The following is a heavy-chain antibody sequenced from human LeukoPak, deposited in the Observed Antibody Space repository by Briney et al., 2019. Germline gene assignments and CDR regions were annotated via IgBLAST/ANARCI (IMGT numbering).Heavy chain of an antibody. J-gene: IGHJ5*02. V-gene: IGHV4-31*11. CDR3: ARDLLANNWFDP. Sequence: SETLSLTCAVYGESFSGYYWSWIRQHPGKGLEWIGYIYYSGSTYYNPSLKSRVTISVDTSKNQFSLKLSSVTAADTAVYYCARDLLANNWFDPWGQGTLVTVSS. CDR2: IYYSGST. D-gene: IGHD3-3*02. CDR1: GESFSGYY.